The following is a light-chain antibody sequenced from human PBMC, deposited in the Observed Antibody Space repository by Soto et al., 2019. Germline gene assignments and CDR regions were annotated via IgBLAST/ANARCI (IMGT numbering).Light chain of an antibody. Sequence: IVLTQSPGALSLSPGERATLSCRASQSVSSDYLAWYQKKPGQSPRLLIHGASSRATGIPDRFSGSGSGTDFTLTINRLEHEDFAVYYCQQYGTSAWPFGQGTKVDIK. J-gene: IGKJ1*01. CDR2: GAS. CDR1: QSVSSDY. CDR3: QQYGTSAWP. V-gene: IGKV3-20*01.